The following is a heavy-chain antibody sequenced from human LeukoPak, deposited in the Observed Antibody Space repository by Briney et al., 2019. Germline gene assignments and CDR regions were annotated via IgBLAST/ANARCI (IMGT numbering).Heavy chain of an antibody. J-gene: IGHJ5*02. V-gene: IGHV1-69*05. Sequence: GASVKVSCKASGGTFSSYAISWVRQAPGQGLEWMGGIIPIFGTANYAQKFQGRVTITTDESTSTAYMELSSLRSEDTAVYYCARVTIGYDILTGYDPWGQGTLVTVSS. CDR1: GGTFSSYA. CDR3: ARVTIGYDILTGYDP. D-gene: IGHD3-9*01. CDR2: IIPIFGTA.